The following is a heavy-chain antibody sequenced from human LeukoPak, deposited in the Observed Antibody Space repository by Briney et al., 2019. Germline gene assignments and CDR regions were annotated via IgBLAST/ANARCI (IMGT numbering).Heavy chain of an antibody. CDR1: GFTFSDYN. V-gene: IGHV3-11*04. Sequence: PGGSLRLSCAASGFTFSDYNMRWIRQAPGKGLEWVSSISRSGSTKYYADSVKGRFTISRDSAKNSLYLQMNSLRAEDTAVYYCARVSNYYGSGNYQKQFDYWGQGTLVTVSS. D-gene: IGHD3-10*01. CDR3: ARVSNYYGSGNYQKQFDY. J-gene: IGHJ4*02. CDR2: ISRSGSTK.